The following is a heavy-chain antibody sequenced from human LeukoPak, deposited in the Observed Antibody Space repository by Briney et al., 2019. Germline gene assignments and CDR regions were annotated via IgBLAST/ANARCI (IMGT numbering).Heavy chain of an antibody. CDR2: INPSGGST. Sequence: ASVKVSCKASGYTFTSYYMHWVRQAPGQGLEWMGIINPSGGSTSYAQKFQGRVTMTRDTSTSTVCMGLSSLRSEDTAVYYCARPYYYGSGSTNWFDPWGQGTLVTVSS. V-gene: IGHV1-46*03. D-gene: IGHD3-10*01. J-gene: IGHJ5*02. CDR1: GYTFTSYY. CDR3: ARPYYYGSGSTNWFDP.